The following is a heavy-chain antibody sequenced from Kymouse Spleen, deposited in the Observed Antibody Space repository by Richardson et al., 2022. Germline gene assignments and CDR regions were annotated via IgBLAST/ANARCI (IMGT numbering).Heavy chain of an antibody. J-gene: IGHJ4*02. CDR3: ARAYSSSFDFDY. V-gene: IGHV4-59*01. D-gene: IGHD6-6*01. Sequence: QVQLQESGPGLVKPSETLSLTCTVSGGSISSYYWSWIRQPPGKGLEWIGYIYYSGSTNYNPSLKSRVTISVDTSKNQFSLKLSSVTAADTAVYYCARAYSSSFDFDYWGQGTLVTVSS. CDR2: IYYSGST. CDR1: GGSISSYY.